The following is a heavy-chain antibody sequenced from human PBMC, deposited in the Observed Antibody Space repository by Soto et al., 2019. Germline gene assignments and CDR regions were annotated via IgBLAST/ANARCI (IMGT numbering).Heavy chain of an antibody. V-gene: IGHV3-23*01. Sequence: GGSLSLSWAASGFTFSTYAMSWVRQAPGKGLEWVSDISANGGRTDYAGSVRGRFTISRDNSKNTLYLQMNSLRAEDTAVYYCAKDRGSGYYDYYYYGMDVWGQGTTVTVS. CDR2: ISANGGRT. D-gene: IGHD3-3*01. CDR3: AKDRGSGYYDYYYYGMDV. CDR1: GFTFSTYA. J-gene: IGHJ6*02.